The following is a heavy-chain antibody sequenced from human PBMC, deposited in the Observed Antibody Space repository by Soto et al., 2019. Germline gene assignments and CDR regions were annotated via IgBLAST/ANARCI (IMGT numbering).Heavy chain of an antibody. D-gene: IGHD3-10*01. CDR1: GFTFSSYG. J-gene: IGHJ6*02. Sequence: QVQLVESGGGVVQPGRSLRLSCAASGFTFSSYGMHWVRQAPGKGLEWVAVISYDGSNKYYADSVKGRFTISRDNSKNTLYLQMNSLRAEDTAVYYCAKGDVGLVRAPYYYYGMDVWGQGTTVTVSS. CDR3: AKGDVGLVRAPYYYYGMDV. V-gene: IGHV3-30*18. CDR2: ISYDGSNK.